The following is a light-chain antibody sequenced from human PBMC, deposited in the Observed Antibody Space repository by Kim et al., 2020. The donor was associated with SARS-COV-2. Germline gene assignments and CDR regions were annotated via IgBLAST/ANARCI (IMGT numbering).Light chain of an antibody. CDR1: ESISSR. J-gene: IGKJ2*01. Sequence: DIQMTQSPSTLSASVGDSVTITCRASESISSRLAWHQQKSGKAPELLIYEGSILAGGVPSRFSGRATGTEFILTISSLQPDDFATYYCQQYESYPYTFGQGTKLEI. CDR2: EGS. V-gene: IGKV1-5*01. CDR3: QQYESYPYT.